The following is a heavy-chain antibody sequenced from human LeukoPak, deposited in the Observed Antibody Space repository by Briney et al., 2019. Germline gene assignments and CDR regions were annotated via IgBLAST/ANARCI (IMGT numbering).Heavy chain of an antibody. CDR2: IIPILGIA. D-gene: IGHD6-19*01. CDR3: ARGSGSGWYAFDY. CDR1: GGTFSSYA. J-gene: IGHJ4*02. V-gene: IGHV1-69*04. Sequence: GASVKVSCKASGGTFSSYAIGWVRQAPGQGLEWMGRIIPILGIANYAQKFQGRVTITADKSTSTAYMELSSLRSEDTAVYYCARGSGSGWYAFDYWGQGTLVTVSS.